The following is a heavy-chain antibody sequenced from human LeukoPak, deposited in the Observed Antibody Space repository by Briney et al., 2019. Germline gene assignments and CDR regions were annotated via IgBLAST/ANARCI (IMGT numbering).Heavy chain of an antibody. D-gene: IGHD3-22*01. J-gene: IGHJ4*02. Sequence: ASVKVSCKASGYTFTSYDINWVRQATGQGLEWMGWMNPNSGNTGYAQKFQGRVTMTRNTSISTAYMELSSLRSEDTAVYYCARADYYDSSGYNDGFDYWGQGTLVTVSS. CDR3: ARADYYDSSGYNDGFDY. CDR2: MNPNSGNT. V-gene: IGHV1-8*01. CDR1: GYTFTSYD.